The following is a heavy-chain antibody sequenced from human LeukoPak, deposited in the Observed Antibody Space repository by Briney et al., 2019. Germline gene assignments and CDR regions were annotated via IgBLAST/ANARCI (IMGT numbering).Heavy chain of an antibody. V-gene: IGHV1-69*05. CDR1: GGTFSSYA. Sequence: GSSVKVSCKASGGTFSSYAISWVRQAPGQGLEWMGGIIPIFGTANYAQKFQGRVTITRNTSISTAYMELSSLRSEDTAVYYCARGYSNYVGWFDPWGQGTLVTVSS. D-gene: IGHD4-11*01. CDR2: IIPIFGTA. J-gene: IGHJ5*02. CDR3: ARGYSNYVGWFDP.